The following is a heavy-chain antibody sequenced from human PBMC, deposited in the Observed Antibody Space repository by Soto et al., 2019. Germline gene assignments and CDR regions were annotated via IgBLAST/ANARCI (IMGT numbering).Heavy chain of an antibody. D-gene: IGHD5-18*01. V-gene: IGHV1-18*04. CDR3: ARVTAMVMWFDP. CDR1: GYTSTSYG. Sequence: ASVKVSCKASGYTSTSYGISWVRQAPGQGLEWMGWISAYNGNTNYAQKLQGRVTMTTDTSTSTAYMELRSLRSDDTAVYYCARVTAMVMWFDPWGQGTLVTVSS. CDR2: ISAYNGNT. J-gene: IGHJ5*02.